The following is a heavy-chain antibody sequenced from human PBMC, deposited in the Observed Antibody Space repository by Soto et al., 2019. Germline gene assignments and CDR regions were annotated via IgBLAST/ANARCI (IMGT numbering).Heavy chain of an antibody. CDR2: IYWDDDK. J-gene: IGHJ4*02. V-gene: IGHV2-5*02. CDR3: AHRMVAKPRNGYYFDY. Sequence: QITLKESGPTLVKPTQTLTLTCTFSGFSLSTSGVGVGWIRQPPGKALEWLALIYWDDDKRYSPSLKSRLTITXXTXKXXVVLTMTNMDPVDTATYYCAHRMVAKPRNGYYFDYWGQGTLVTVSS. CDR1: GFSLSTSGVG. D-gene: IGHD2-8*01.